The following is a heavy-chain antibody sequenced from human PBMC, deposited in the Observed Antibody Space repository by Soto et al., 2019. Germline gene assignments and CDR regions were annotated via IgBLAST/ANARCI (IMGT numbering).Heavy chain of an antibody. CDR3: ARQVVVVVAANEWWFDP. V-gene: IGHV4-39*01. CDR1: GGSISSSSYY. D-gene: IGHD2-15*01. J-gene: IGHJ5*02. CDR2: IYYSGST. Sequence: PSETLSLTCTVSGGSISSSSYYWGWIRQPPGKGLEWIGSIYYSGSTYYNPSLKSRVTISVDTSKNQFSLKLSSVTAADTAVYYCARQVVVVVAANEWWFDPWGQGTLVTVSS.